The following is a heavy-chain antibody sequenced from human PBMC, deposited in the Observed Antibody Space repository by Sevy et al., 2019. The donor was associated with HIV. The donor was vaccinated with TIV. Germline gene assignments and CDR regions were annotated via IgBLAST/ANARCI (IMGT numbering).Heavy chain of an antibody. Sequence: GGSLRLSCAASGFTFSSYAMSWVRQAPGKGLEWVSAISGSGGSTYYANSVKGRFTISRDNSKNTLYLQMNSLRAEDTAVHYCAKTVGFGEMDWFDPWGQGTLVTVSS. CDR2: ISGSGGST. CDR1: GFTFSSYA. D-gene: IGHD3-10*01. V-gene: IGHV3-23*01. J-gene: IGHJ5*02. CDR3: AKTVGFGEMDWFDP.